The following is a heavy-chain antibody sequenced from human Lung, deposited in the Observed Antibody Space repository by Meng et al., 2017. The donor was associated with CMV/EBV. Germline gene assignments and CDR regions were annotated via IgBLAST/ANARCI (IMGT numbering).Heavy chain of an antibody. V-gene: IGHV3-7*01. D-gene: IGHD7-27*01. CDR3: AREYWGPDY. CDR2: INEDGSVK. J-gene: IGHJ4*02. Sequence: GEXXKISCAASGFTFTIYWMTWVRQAPGKGLEWVANINEDGSVKHFVDSVKGRFTMSRDNAKNSVYLQMNGLRADDTAVYYCAREYWGPDYWGQGTLVTVSS. CDR1: GFTFTIYW.